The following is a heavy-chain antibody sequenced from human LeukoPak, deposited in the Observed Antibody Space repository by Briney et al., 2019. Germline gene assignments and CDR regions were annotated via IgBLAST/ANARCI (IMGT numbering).Heavy chain of an antibody. D-gene: IGHD3-9*01. CDR3: AREVDITSFDP. CDR1: GFTFSSYS. Sequence: PGGSLRLSCAASGFTFSSYSMNWVRQAPGKGLEWVSYISSSSSTIYYADSVKGRFTISRDNAKNSLYLQMNSLRAEDTAVYYCAREVDITSFDPWGQGTLVTVSS. CDR2: ISSSSSTI. J-gene: IGHJ5*02. V-gene: IGHV3-48*01.